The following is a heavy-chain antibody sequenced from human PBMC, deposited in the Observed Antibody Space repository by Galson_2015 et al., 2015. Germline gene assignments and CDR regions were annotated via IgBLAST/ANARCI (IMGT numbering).Heavy chain of an antibody. CDR1: GFTFSSYG. D-gene: IGHD3-16*01. V-gene: IGHV3-33*01. CDR3: ATERGSSPLLVLGGDAFDI. CDR2: IWNDGSNK. J-gene: IGHJ3*02. Sequence: SLRLSCAASGFTFSSYGVHWVRQAPGKGLDWVAVIWNDGSNKYYADSVEGRFTISRDNSKSILYLQMNSLRAEDTAVYYCATERGSSPLLVLGGDAFDI.